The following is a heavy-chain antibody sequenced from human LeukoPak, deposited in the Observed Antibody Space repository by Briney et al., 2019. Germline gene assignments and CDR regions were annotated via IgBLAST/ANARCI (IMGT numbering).Heavy chain of an antibody. CDR2: IRNKANSYTT. J-gene: IGHJ4*02. CDR3: ARVDYGLGIHFDY. Sequence: PGGSLRLSCAASGFTFSDHYMDWVRQTPGTGLAWVGRIRNKANSYTTEYAASVNGRFTISRNDSKNSLYLQMDSLKTEDTAVYYCARVDYGLGIHFDYWGQGTLVTVSS. D-gene: IGHD4-17*01. V-gene: IGHV3-72*01. CDR1: GFTFSDHY.